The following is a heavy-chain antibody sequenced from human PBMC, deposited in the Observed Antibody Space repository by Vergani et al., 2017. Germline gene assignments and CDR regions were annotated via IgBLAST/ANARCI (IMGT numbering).Heavy chain of an antibody. V-gene: IGHV3-30*18. CDR3: ANYYDSSDNSGVDY. J-gene: IGHJ4*02. D-gene: IGHD3-22*01. CDR1: GFTFSSYG. Sequence: VQLVESGGGLVQPGRSLRLSCAASGFTFSSYGMHWVRQAPGKGLEWVAVISYDGSNKYYADSVKGRFTISRDNSKNTLYLQMNSLRAEDTAVYYCANYYDSSDNSGVDYWGQGTLVTVSS. CDR2: ISYDGSNK.